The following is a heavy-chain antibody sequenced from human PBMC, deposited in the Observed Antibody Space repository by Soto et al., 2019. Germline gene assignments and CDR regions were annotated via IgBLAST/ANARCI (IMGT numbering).Heavy chain of an antibody. CDR3: ARDRSYYSDY. CDR1: GSTFTIYV. D-gene: IGHD3-10*01. J-gene: IGHJ4*02. CDR2: ISAYNGNT. V-gene: IGHV1-18*01. Sequence: ASVKASCKPAGSTFTIYVISWVRQAPGQGLEWMGWISAYNGNTNYAQKLQGRVTMTTDTSTSIAYMELRSLRSDDTAVYYCARDRSYYSDYWGQGTLVTVSS.